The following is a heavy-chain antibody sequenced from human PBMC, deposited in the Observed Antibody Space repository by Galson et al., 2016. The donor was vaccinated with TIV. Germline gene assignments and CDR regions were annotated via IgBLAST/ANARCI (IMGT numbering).Heavy chain of an antibody. Sequence: SVKVSCKVSGNSLNELVIHWVRQAPGKGLEWMGGFDPEVSKTVYAQMLQGRVTMAADTSRNTAYMELGSLRFEDTAVYYRATVAWFPGLSLDNLGQGTLVTVSS. CDR3: ATVAWFPGLSLDN. J-gene: IGHJ4*02. CDR1: GNSLNELV. D-gene: IGHD2/OR15-2a*01. CDR2: FDPEVSKT. V-gene: IGHV1-24*01.